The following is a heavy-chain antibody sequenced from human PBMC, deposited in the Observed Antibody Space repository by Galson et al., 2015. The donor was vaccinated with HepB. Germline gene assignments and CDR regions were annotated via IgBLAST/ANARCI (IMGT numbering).Heavy chain of an antibody. CDR3: AKDRLEYSSSPSWFDP. J-gene: IGHJ5*02. CDR2: ISGSGGST. D-gene: IGHD6-6*01. CDR1: GFTFSSYA. Sequence: SLRLSCAASGFTFSSYAMSWVRQPPGKGLEWVPAISGSGGSTYLADSVKGRFTISRDSSKNTLYLQMNSLRADDTAVYYCAKDRLEYSSSPSWFDPWGQGTLVTVSS. V-gene: IGHV3-23*01.